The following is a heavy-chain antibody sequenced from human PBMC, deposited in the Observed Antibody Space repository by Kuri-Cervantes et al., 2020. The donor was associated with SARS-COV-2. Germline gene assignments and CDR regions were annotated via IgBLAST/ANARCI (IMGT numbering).Heavy chain of an antibody. Sequence: GGSLRLSCAASGFTFSSYWMSWVRQAPGKGLEWVANIKQDGSEKYYGDSVKGRFTISRDNSKNTLFLQMNSLRAEDTAVYYCARDPASGSGSYPGTLDNWGQGTLVTVSS. CDR2: IKQDGSEK. CDR1: GFTFSSYW. D-gene: IGHD1-26*01. J-gene: IGHJ4*02. V-gene: IGHV3-7*01. CDR3: ARDPASGSGSYPGTLDN.